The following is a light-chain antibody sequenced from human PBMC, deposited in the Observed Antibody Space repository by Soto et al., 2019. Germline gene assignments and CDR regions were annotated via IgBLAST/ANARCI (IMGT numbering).Light chain of an antibody. CDR2: GAS. CDR3: QQYNNWPVT. Sequence: EIVLTQSPGTLSLSPGERATLSCRASQTFSNSFLSWFQQIPGQAPRLLIYGASMRATGIPDRFSGSGSGTEFTLTISGLQSEDFATYYCQQYNNWPVTFGGGTKVDIK. J-gene: IGKJ4*01. CDR1: QTFSNSF. V-gene: IGKV3D-7*01.